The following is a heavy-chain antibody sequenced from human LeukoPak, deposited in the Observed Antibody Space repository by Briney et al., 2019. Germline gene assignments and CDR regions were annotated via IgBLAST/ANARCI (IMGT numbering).Heavy chain of an antibody. CDR1: GGSFSGYY. CDR2: INHSGST. D-gene: IGHD2-2*01. J-gene: IGHJ6*02. Sequence: PSETLSLTCAVYGGSFSGYYWSWIRQPPGKGLEWIGEINHSGSTNYNSSLKSRVTISVDTSKNQFSLKLSSVTAADTAVYYCATTRRYCSSTSCRPNYGMDVWGQGTTVTVSS. CDR3: ATTRRYCSSTSCRPNYGMDV. V-gene: IGHV4-34*01.